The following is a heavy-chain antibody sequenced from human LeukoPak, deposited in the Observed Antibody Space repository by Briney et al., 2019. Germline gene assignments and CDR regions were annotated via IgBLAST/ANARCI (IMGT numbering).Heavy chain of an antibody. V-gene: IGHV1-24*01. J-gene: IGHJ5*02. CDR3: SLYRLYSAGVWYVLCDP. CDR2: INPEDGET. D-gene: IGHD2-8*02. CDR1: GDTFTILT. Sequence: GASVKVSCKVSGDTFTILTMQWVRQAPGKGLEWMGGINPEDGETIYARKFQGRVTMTEDTSTDTAYMELSSLRSEDTAVYYCSLYRLYSAGVWYVLCDPWGQGTLVTVSP.